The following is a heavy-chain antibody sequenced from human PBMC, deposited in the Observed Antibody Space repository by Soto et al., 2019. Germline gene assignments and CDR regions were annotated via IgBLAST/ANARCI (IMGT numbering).Heavy chain of an antibody. D-gene: IGHD3-9*01. J-gene: IGHJ4*01. CDR1: GYSFANYW. V-gene: IGHV5-51*01. CDR2: IYPGDSDT. Sequence: PGESLKISCKGSGYSFANYWIAWVRHMPEKGLEWMGIIYPGDSDTRYSPSFQGHVTISADKSISTTYLQWSSLKASDSATYYCDRPLDICSGLGFWGQGTPVTVSS. CDR3: DRPLDICSGLGF.